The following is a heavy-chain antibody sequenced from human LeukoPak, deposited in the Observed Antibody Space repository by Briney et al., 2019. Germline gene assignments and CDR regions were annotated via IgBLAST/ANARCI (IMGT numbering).Heavy chain of an antibody. Sequence: ASVKVSCKASGYTFNVYYLHWVRQAPGQGLEWMGWINPNSGDTKYAQKFQGRVTMTGDTPISTAYMELSRLRFDDTAVYYCAILRLSTGLWWFFDLWGRGTLVTVSS. J-gene: IGHJ2*01. CDR2: INPNSGDT. CDR3: AILRLSTGLWWFFDL. V-gene: IGHV1-2*02. CDR1: GYTFNVYY. D-gene: IGHD2-8*02.